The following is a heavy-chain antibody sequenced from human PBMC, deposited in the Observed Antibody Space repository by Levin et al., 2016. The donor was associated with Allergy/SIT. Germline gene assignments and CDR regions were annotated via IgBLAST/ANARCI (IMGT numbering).Heavy chain of an antibody. CDR3: ARPRTIFGWGVGYYYYYYMDV. V-gene: IGHV1-18*01. Sequence: ASVKVSCKASGYTFTSYGISWVRQAPGQGLEWMGWISAYNGNTNYAQKLQGRVTMTTDTSTSTAYMELRSLRSDDTAVYYCARPRTIFGWGVGYYYYYYMDVWGKGTTVTVSS. CDR2: ISAYNGNT. D-gene: IGHD3-3*01. CDR1: GYTFTSYG. J-gene: IGHJ6*03.